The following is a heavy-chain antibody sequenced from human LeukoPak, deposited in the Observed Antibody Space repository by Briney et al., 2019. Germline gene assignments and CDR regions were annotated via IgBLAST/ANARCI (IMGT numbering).Heavy chain of an antibody. CDR2: IKQDGSEE. CDR3: EREPCRSTWFCGMYV. Sequence: PGGSLRLSCAASGFTFSSYAMSWVRQAPGKGLEWVANIKQDGSEEVYVDSVKGRFTISRDNAKNSLFLQMNTLRAEDTAVYYCEREPCRSTWFCGMYVWGQGTTVTVSS. CDR1: GFTFSSYA. V-gene: IGHV3-7*05. J-gene: IGHJ6*02. D-gene: IGHD6-6*01.